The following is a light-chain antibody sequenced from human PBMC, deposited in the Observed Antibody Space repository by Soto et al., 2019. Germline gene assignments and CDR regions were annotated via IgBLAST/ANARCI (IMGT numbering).Light chain of an antibody. CDR2: DVS. CDR3: CSYAGSPYV. CDR1: SSDVGGYNY. Sequence: QSALTQPRSVSGSPGQSVTISCTGTSSDVGGYNYVSWYQQHPGKAPKLMIYDVSKLPSGFPDRFSGSKSGNTASLTISGLQAEDEADYYCCSYAGSPYVFGTGTKVTVL. J-gene: IGLJ1*01. V-gene: IGLV2-11*01.